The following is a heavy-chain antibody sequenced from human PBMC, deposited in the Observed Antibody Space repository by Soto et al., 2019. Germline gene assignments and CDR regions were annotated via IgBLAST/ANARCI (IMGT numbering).Heavy chain of an antibody. D-gene: IGHD2-2*01. J-gene: IGHJ6*03. CDR3: AGTTMPLHYYHYMDV. CDR1: GFTFSSYW. Sequence: EVQLVESGGGLVQPGGSLRLSCAASGFTFSSYWMHWVRQAPGKGLVWVSRIYSDGSTTHYADSVKGRFTISRDNAKSTLYLQMNSLRAEDTAVYYCAGTTMPLHYYHYMDVWGKGTTVTVSS. V-gene: IGHV3-74*01. CDR2: IYSDGSTT.